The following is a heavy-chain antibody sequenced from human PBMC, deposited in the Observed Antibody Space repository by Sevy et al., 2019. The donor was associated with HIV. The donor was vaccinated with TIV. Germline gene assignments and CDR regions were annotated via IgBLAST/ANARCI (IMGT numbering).Heavy chain of an antibody. CDR3: AKGYCSGGTCPRDYYYYGMDV. J-gene: IGHJ6*02. CDR1: GFTFSTYA. V-gene: IGHV3-23*01. D-gene: IGHD2-15*01. Sequence: GGSLRLSCAPSGFTFSTYAMNWVRQAPGKGLEWVSSIGGSGRYTYYVDSVEGRFIISRDKSKKMLYLQMNSLRVADTAVYYWAKGYCSGGTCPRDYYYYGMDVWGQGTTVTVSS. CDR2: IGGSGRYT.